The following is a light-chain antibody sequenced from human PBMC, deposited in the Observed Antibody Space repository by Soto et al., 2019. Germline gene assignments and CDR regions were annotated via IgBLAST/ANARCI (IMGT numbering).Light chain of an antibody. Sequence: EIVLTQSPGALSLSPGEKATLSCRASQHVAGKYVAGYRQTPGQPPRLLIRSTSFRATGVPDRFSGSGSGTDFTLTISRLEPEDFGVYYCQQYVGSPGTFGLGTKLEIK. V-gene: IGKV3-20*01. CDR3: QQYVGSPGT. J-gene: IGKJ2*01. CDR1: QHVAGKY. CDR2: STS.